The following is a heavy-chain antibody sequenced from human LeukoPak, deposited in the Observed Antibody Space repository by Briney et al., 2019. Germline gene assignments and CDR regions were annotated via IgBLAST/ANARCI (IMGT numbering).Heavy chain of an antibody. CDR3: ARLLRGGRDTPMVTMIVVRAKSGAFDI. CDR1: GGSFSGYY. CDR2: INHSGST. V-gene: IGHV4-34*01. Sequence: PSETLSLTCAVYGGSFSGYYWSWIRQPPGKGLEWIGEINHSGSTNYNPSLKSRVTISADTSKNQFSLKLSSVTAADTAVYYCARLLRGGRDTPMVTMIVVRAKSGAFDIWGQGTMVTVSS. D-gene: IGHD3-22*01. J-gene: IGHJ3*02.